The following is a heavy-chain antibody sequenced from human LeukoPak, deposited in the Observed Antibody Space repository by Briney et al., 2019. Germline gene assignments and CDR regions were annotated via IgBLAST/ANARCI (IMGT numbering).Heavy chain of an antibody. Sequence: VRCLRLSCAASGFTFDDYAMHWVRQAPGEGLEWVSGISWNSGSIGYADSVKGRFTISRDNAKNSLYLQMNSLRAEDTALYYCAKDFSSLIRTTPIDFWGQGTLVTVSS. CDR3: AKDFSSLIRTTPIDF. CDR1: GFTFDDYA. D-gene: IGHD1-1*01. CDR2: ISWNSGSI. V-gene: IGHV3-9*01. J-gene: IGHJ4*02.